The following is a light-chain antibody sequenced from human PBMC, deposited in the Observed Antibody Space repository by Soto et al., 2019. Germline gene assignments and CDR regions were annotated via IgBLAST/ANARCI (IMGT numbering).Light chain of an antibody. Sequence: EIALTQSPATLSLSPGERATLSCRASQSVSRYLAWYQQKPGQAPRLLIYDASNRATGIPARFSGSGSGTDFTLTISSLEPEDFAVYYCQQYYDWPITFGQGTRLEIK. V-gene: IGKV3-11*01. CDR1: QSVSRY. CDR3: QQYYDWPIT. J-gene: IGKJ5*01. CDR2: DAS.